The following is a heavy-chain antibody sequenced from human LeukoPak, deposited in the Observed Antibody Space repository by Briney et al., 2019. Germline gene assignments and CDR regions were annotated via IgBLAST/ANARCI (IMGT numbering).Heavy chain of an antibody. D-gene: IGHD3-3*01. CDR3: ARVPRNYDFWSGSFDY. J-gene: IGHJ4*02. V-gene: IGHV3-21*01. CDR1: GFTFSSYS. Sequence: KPGGSLRLSCAASGFTFSSYSMNWVRQAPGEGLEWVASISSSSSYIYYADSVKGRFTISRDNAKNSLYLQMNSLRAEDTAVYYCARVPRNYDFWSGSFDYWGQGTLVTVSS. CDR2: ISSSSSYI.